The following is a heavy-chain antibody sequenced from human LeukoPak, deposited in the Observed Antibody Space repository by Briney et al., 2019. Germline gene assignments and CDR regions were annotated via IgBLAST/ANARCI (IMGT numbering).Heavy chain of an antibody. J-gene: IGHJ4*02. CDR3: ARDSGIERWLSFDY. D-gene: IGHD5-24*01. CDR1: GYTFTGYY. V-gene: IGHV1-2*02. CDR2: INPNSGGT. Sequence: ASVKVSCKASGYTFTGYYMHWVRQAPGQGLEWMGWINPNSGGTNYAQKFQGRVTMTRDTSISTAYMELSRLRSDDTAVYYCARDSGIERWLSFDYWGQGTLVTVSS.